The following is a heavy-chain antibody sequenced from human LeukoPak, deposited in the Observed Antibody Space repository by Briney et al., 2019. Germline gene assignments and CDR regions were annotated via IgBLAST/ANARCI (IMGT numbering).Heavy chain of an antibody. CDR1: GYTFTGYY. Sequence: GASVRVSCKASGYTFTGYYMRWVRQAPGQGLEWMGWINPNSGGTNYAQKFQATVTMTSDTSISTAYMELSRLRSDDTAMYYCARDVVPLNGYSYSFPLSSWGRGTLVTVSS. CDR3: ARDVVPLNGYSYSFPLSS. CDR2: INPNSGGT. V-gene: IGHV1-2*02. D-gene: IGHD5-18*01. J-gene: IGHJ4*02.